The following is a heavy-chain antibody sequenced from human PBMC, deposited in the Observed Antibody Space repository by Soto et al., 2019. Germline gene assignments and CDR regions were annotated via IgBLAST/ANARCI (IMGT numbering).Heavy chain of an antibody. D-gene: IGHD3-3*01. V-gene: IGHV3-23*01. CDR2: ISSSGDAT. CDR3: AKNGDFWSWGMDV. CDR1: GFTFSTYA. J-gene: IGHJ6*02. Sequence: GGSLRLSCAASGFTFSTYAMTWSPQPPGKGLEWVSIISSSGDATYYLDSVKGRFTISRDNSRNTLHLQMNSLRAEDAAVYFCAKNGDFWSWGMDVWGQGTTVTVSS.